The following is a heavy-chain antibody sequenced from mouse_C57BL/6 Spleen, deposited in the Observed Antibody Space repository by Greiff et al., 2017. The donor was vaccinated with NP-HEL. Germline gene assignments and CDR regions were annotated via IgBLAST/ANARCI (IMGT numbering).Heavy chain of an antibody. CDR1: GFTFSDYY. CDR3: ARTRYYYGSNTDYYAMDY. J-gene: IGHJ4*01. D-gene: IGHD1-1*01. CDR2: INYDGSST. V-gene: IGHV5-16*01. Sequence: EVKVVESEGGLVQPGSSMKLSCTASGFTFSDYYMAWVRQVPEKGLEWVANINYDGSSTYYLDSLKSRFNISRDNAKNILYLQMSSLKSEDTATYYCARTRYYYGSNTDYYAMDYWGQGTSVTVSS.